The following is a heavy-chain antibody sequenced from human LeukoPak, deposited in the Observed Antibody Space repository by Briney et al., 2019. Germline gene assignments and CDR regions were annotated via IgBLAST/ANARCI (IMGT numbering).Heavy chain of an antibody. V-gene: IGHV3-30*02. Sequence: PGGSLRLSCAASGFTFSGHAMHWVRQTPGVGLEWVAIIGNDGRDQHYSDSVKGRFTTSRDNSKNTLFLQLNSLRPEDTALYLCARDLMWGFDYWGQGTLVTVSS. D-gene: IGHD7-27*01. CDR1: GFTFSGHA. J-gene: IGHJ4*02. CDR2: IGNDGRDQ. CDR3: ARDLMWGFDY.